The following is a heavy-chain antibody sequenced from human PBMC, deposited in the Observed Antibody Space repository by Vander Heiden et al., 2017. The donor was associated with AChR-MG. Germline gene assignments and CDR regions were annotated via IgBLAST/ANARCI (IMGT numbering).Heavy chain of an antibody. V-gene: IGHV1-18*01. Sequence: QVQLVQSGAEVKRPGASVKVSCKASGYRFNSYGISWVRQAPGQGLEWMGWTQAPGQGLDWMGWTINEDDKTSYAQKYQGRVAMTRDTSTSTAYLELRSLRSEDTAVYYCVRTVHCSSITCYSLGDYWGQGTLVTVSS. D-gene: IGHD2-2*01. CDR3: VRTVHCSSITCYSLGDY. CDR2: TINEDDKT. J-gene: IGHJ4*02. CDR1: GYRFNSYG.